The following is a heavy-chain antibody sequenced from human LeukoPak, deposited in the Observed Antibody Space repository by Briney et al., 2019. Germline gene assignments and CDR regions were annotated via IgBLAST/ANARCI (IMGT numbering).Heavy chain of an antibody. CDR2: IYYTGSI. D-gene: IGHD4/OR15-4a*01. CDR3: ARHANSDAFDI. V-gene: IGHV4-59*01. J-gene: IGHJ3*02. CDR1: GGSISSYY. Sequence: PSETLSLTCTVSGGSISSYYWSWIRQPPGKGLEWIGYIYYTGSINSNPSLKSRVTISVDTSKNQFSLKLSSVTAADTAVYYCARHANSDAFDIWGQGTMVTVSS.